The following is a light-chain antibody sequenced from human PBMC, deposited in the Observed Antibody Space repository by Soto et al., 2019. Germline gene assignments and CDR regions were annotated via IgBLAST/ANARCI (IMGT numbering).Light chain of an antibody. Sequence: QSVLTQPRSVSGSPGQSVTISCTGTSSDVGTYDFVSWYQQHPGKAPRLMIFDVSERPSGVPDRFSGSKSGNTASLTISGLQAEDEADYYCSSYRSVTSVVFRGGTKLPVL. J-gene: IGLJ2*01. CDR2: DVS. CDR3: SSYRSVTSVV. V-gene: IGLV2-11*01. CDR1: SSDVGTYDF.